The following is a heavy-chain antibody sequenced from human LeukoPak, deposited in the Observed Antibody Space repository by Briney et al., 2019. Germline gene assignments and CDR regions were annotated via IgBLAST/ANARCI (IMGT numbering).Heavy chain of an antibody. Sequence: PGGSLRLSCAASGFTVSSNYMSWVRQAPGKGLELVSVIYSGGSTYYADSVKGRFTISRDNSRNTLYLQMNSLRAEDTAVYYCARDRSSFDAFDIWGQGTMVTVSS. CDR3: ARDRSSFDAFDI. CDR1: GFTVSSNY. V-gene: IGHV3-53*01. J-gene: IGHJ3*02. D-gene: IGHD3-3*01. CDR2: IYSGGST.